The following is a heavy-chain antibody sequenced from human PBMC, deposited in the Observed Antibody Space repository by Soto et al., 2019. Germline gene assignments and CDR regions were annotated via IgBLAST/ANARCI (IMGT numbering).Heavy chain of an antibody. CDR1: GYTFTSYG. CDR2: ISAYNGNT. CDR3: ARDPSYYGSGSYYSIYFDY. V-gene: IGHV1-18*01. J-gene: IGHJ4*02. D-gene: IGHD3-10*01. Sequence: SVKVSCKASGYTFTSYGISWVRQAPGQGLEWMGWISAYNGNTNYAQKLQGRVTMTTDTSTSTAYMELRSLRSDDTAVYYCARDPSYYGSGSYYSIYFDYWGQGTLVTVSS.